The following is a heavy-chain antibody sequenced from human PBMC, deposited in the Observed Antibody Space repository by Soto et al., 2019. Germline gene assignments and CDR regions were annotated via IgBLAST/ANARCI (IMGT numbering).Heavy chain of an antibody. CDR3: ARADYGDSYGMDV. J-gene: IGHJ6*02. Sequence: GGSLRLSCAASGFTFSSYAMHWVRQAPGKGLEWVAVISYDGSNKYYADSVKGRFTISRDNSKNTLYLQMNSLRAEDTAVYYCARADYGDSYGMDVWGQGTTVTVSS. V-gene: IGHV3-30-3*01. D-gene: IGHD4-17*01. CDR2: ISYDGSNK. CDR1: GFTFSSYA.